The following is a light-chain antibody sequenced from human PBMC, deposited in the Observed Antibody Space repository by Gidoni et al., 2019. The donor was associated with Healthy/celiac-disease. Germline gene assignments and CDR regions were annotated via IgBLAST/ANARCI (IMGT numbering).Light chain of an antibody. CDR1: PCLLHSNGYNY. V-gene: IGKV2-28*01. CDR2: LGS. J-gene: IGKJ3*01. Sequence: DIVMTQSPLSLPVTPGEPAPISCRSSPCLLHSNGYNYLDWYLQKPGQSPQLLIYLGSNRASGVPDRFSGSGSGTDFTLKISRVEAEDVGVYYCMQALQTPLTFGPGTKVDIK. CDR3: MQALQTPLT.